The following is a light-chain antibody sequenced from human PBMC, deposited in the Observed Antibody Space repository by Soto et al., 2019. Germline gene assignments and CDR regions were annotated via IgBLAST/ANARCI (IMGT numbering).Light chain of an antibody. V-gene: IGLV2-18*01. CDR3: SLYTSETTEV. Sequence: QSVLTQPPSVSGSPGQSVTISCTGTSTDFVSYNRVSWYQQPPGTAPKLIIYEASNRPSGVPDRFSGSKSGNTASLTISGLPAADEVDYYCSLYTSETTEVFGNGTKVTV. CDR2: EAS. CDR1: STDFVSYNR. J-gene: IGLJ1*01.